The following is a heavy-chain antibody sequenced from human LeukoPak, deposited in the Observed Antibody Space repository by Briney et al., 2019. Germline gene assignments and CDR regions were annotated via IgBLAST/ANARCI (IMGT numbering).Heavy chain of an antibody. D-gene: IGHD3-10*01. CDR1: GFTFSSYE. CDR3: ARGGYYGSGSYCYFDY. V-gene: IGHV3-48*03. Sequence: GGSLRLSCAASGFTFSSYEMNWVRQAPGKGLEWVSYISSSGSTIYYADSVKGRFTISRDNAKNSLYLQMNSLRAEDTAVYYCARGGYYGSGSYCYFDYWGQGTLVTVSS. J-gene: IGHJ4*02. CDR2: ISSSGSTI.